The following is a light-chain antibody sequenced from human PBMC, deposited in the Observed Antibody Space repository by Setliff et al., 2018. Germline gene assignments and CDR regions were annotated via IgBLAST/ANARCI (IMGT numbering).Light chain of an antibody. V-gene: IGLV2-8*01. CDR2: EVS. J-gene: IGLJ1*01. Sequence: QSVLTQPPSASGSPGQSVTISCTGTSSDVGGYNYVSRYQQHPGKAPKLMIYEVSKRPSGVPDRFSGSKSGNTASLTVSGLQAEDEAEYYCCSYAGSYTDVFGTGTKVTVL. CDR3: CSYAGSYTDV. CDR1: SSDVGGYNY.